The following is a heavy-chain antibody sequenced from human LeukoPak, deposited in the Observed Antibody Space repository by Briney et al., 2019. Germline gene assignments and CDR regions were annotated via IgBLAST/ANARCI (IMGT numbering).Heavy chain of an antibody. CDR3: AAGHYRGGWPDRLPLEY. V-gene: IGHV1-24*01. CDR2: YDPEDGKT. D-gene: IGHD6-19*01. Sequence: LRASVKVSCKVSNNTLTDLSMHWVRQGPGKGLEWVGGYDPEDGKTIYAQNFQGRVTMTEDTSTDTAFMDLSSLRSDDTAIYFCAAGHYRGGWPDRLPLEYWGQGTLVTVSS. J-gene: IGHJ4*02. CDR1: NNTLTDLS.